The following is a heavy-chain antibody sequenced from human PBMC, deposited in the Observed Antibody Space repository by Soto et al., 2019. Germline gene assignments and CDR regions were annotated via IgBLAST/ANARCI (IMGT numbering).Heavy chain of an antibody. J-gene: IGHJ4*02. D-gene: IGHD4-17*01. CDR1: GFTFSGDG. Sequence: GESLKISCAASGFTFSGDGMDWVRQAPGKGLAWVAVIWSDGSTKYYADSVKGRFTISRDNSKNTLYLQMNSLRAEDTAVYYCARDYGDYSFDYWGQGTLVTVSS. CDR3: ARDYGDYSFDY. CDR2: IWSDGSTK. V-gene: IGHV3-33*01.